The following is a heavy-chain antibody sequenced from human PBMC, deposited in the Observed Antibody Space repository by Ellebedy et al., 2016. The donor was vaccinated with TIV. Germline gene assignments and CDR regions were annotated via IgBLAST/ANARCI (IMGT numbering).Heavy chain of an antibody. CDR3: ARHGRSINYWYFDL. V-gene: IGHV4-39*01. CDR2: IYYSGRT. J-gene: IGHJ2*01. Sequence: MPSETLSLTCTVSGGSISSSSYYWGWLRPPPGKGLEWIGSIYYSGRTYYNPSLQSRVTISVDTSKNQFSLNLSSVTAADTAVYYCARHGRSINYWYFDLWGRGTLVTVSS. CDR1: GGSISSSSYY.